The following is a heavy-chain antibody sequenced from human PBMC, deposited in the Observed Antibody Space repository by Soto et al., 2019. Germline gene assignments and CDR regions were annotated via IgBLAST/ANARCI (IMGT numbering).Heavy chain of an antibody. CDR3: ARDVAPVDTAMVKGWFDP. V-gene: IGHV1-3*01. CDR1: GYTFTSYA. D-gene: IGHD5-18*01. Sequence: ASVKVSCKASGYTFTSYAMHWVRQAPGQRLEWTGWINAGHGNTKYSQKFQGRVTITRDTSASTAYMELSSLRSEDTAVYYCARDVAPVDTAMVKGWFDPWGQGTLVTVSS. J-gene: IGHJ5*02. CDR2: INAGHGNT.